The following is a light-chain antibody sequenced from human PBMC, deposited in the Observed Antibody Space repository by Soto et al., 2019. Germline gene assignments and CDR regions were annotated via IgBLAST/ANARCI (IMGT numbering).Light chain of an antibody. Sequence: EIVKTQSPATLSVSPGETVTLSCRASQDLGNNLAWYQQKPGQAPRLVIYDASSRAGSIPARFSGSGSGTVFALTISSLQSDDLAVYYCQQYSRWPRTFGRGTKVE. V-gene: IGKV3-15*01. CDR1: QDLGNN. CDR3: QQYSRWPRT. J-gene: IGKJ1*01. CDR2: DAS.